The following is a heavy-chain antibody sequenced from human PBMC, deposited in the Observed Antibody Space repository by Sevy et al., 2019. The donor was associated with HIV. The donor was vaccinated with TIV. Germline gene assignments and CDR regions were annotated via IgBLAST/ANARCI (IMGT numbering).Heavy chain of an antibody. D-gene: IGHD6-19*01. CDR3: ARELISGRYYGMDV. CDR1: GGSISSNY. V-gene: IGHV4-59*01. J-gene: IGHJ6*02. CDR2: TYYTGST. Sequence: SETRSLTCTVSGGSISSNYWNWIRQSPGKGLEWNGYTYYTGSTNYNPSLKSRVTLSVDTSKDQFSLKLTSVTAADTAVYYCARELISGRYYGMDVWGQGTTVTVSS.